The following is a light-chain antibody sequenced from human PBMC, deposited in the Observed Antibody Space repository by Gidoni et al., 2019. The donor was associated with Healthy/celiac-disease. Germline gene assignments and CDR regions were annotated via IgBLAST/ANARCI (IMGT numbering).Light chain of an antibody. Sequence: DTQMTQSTSSLSSSVGDRVTIPCRASQSITSYLNWYQKKPGKAPKLLIYAASSLQSEVPARFSGSGSGTEFTLTISSLQPEDFATYYCQQCYSTSPLTFXGXTKVEIK. CDR1: QSITSY. CDR3: QQCYSTSPLT. CDR2: AAS. V-gene: IGKV1-39*01. J-gene: IGKJ4*01.